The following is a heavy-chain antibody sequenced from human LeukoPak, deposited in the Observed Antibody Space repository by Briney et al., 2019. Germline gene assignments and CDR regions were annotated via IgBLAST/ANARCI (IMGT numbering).Heavy chain of an antibody. V-gene: IGHV1-18*01. CDR3: ARASSAVAAAGTNFDY. D-gene: IGHD6-19*01. J-gene: IGHJ4*02. Sequence: ASVKVSCKASGYTLTTYAFSWVRQAPGQGLDWMGWISAYNGNTNYAQKLQGRVTMTTDTSTSTAYMELRSLRSDDTAVYYCARASSAVAAAGTNFDYWGPGTLVTVSS. CDR1: GYTLTTYA. CDR2: ISAYNGNT.